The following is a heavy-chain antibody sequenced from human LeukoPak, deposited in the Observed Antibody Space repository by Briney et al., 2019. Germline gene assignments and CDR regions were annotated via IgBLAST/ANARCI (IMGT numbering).Heavy chain of an antibody. D-gene: IGHD6-19*01. J-gene: IGHJ4*02. CDR3: AKRNITVAGTFDY. CDR2: ISGSGGST. Sequence: GGSLRLSCAASEFTFSNYAMSWVRQAPGKGLERFSAISGSGGSTYYADSVKGRFTISRNNSKNTLYLQMNSLRAEDTAVYYCAKRNITVAGTFDYWGQGTLVTVSS. V-gene: IGHV3-23*01. CDR1: EFTFSNYA.